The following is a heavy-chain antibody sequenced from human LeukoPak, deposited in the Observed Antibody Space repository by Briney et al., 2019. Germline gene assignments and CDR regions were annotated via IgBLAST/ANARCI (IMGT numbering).Heavy chain of an antibody. D-gene: IGHD3-3*01. Sequence: GGSLRLSCAASGFTFSSYGMHWVRQAPGKGLEWGAFIRYDGSNKYYADSVKGRFTISRDNSKNTLYLQMNSLRAEDTAVYSCAKIITTYFDYWGQGTLVTVSS. CDR3: AKIITTYFDY. V-gene: IGHV3-30*02. CDR1: GFTFSSYG. CDR2: IRYDGSNK. J-gene: IGHJ4*02.